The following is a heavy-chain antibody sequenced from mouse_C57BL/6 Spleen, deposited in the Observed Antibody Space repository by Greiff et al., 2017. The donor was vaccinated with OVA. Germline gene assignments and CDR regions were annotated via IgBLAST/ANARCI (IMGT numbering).Heavy chain of an antibody. CDR3: GGDGTGAFDY. CDR2: ISDGGSYT. D-gene: IGHD4-1*01. J-gene: IGHJ2*01. V-gene: IGHV5-4*01. CDR1: GFTFSSYA. Sequence: EVMLVESGGGLVKPGGSLKLSCAASGFTFSSYAMSWVRQTPEKRLEWVATISDGGSYTYYPDNVKGRFTISRDNAKNTLYLQMSHLKSEDTAVYYCGGDGTGAFDYWGQGTTLTVSA.